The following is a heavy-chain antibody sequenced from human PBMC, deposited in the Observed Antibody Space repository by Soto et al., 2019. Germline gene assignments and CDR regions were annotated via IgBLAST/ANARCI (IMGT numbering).Heavy chain of an antibody. V-gene: IGHV4-34*01. CDR1: GGSFSGYY. D-gene: IGHD6-6*01. J-gene: IGHJ5*02. CDR3: SVLYSSSPHNWIDP. CDR2: INHSGST. Sequence: SETLSLTCAVYGGSFSGYYWSWIRQPPGKGLEWIGEINHSGSTNYNPSLKSRVTISVDTSKNQFSLKLSSVTAADTAVYYCSVLYSSSPHNWIDPRGPGTLVTLSS.